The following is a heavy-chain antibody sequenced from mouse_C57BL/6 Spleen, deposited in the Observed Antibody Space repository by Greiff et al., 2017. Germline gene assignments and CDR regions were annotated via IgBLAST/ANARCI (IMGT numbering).Heavy chain of an antibody. CDR3: ARNRGLLVFDY. Sequence: QVQLQQSGPGLVQPSQSLSITCTVSGFSLTSYGVHWVRQSPGKGLEWLGVIWSCGSTDYNAAFISRLSISKDNSKSQVFFKMNSLQADDTAIYYCARNRGLLVFDYWGQGTTLTVSS. CDR2: IWSCGST. CDR1: GFSLTSYG. V-gene: IGHV2-2*01. D-gene: IGHD2-3*01. J-gene: IGHJ2*01.